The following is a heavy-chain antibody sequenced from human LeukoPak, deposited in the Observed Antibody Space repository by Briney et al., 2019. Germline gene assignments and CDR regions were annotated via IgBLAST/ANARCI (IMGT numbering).Heavy chain of an antibody. V-gene: IGHV4-39*01. CDR3: ARDVVATILIDY. CDR2: MYYSGST. Sequence: SETLSLTCSVSGGSISSSRYFWGWIRQPPGKGLEWIGSMYYSGSTYYNPSLKSRVTISVDTSKKQFSLQLSSVTAADTAVYYCARDVVATILIDYWGQGTLVTVSS. J-gene: IGHJ4*02. D-gene: IGHD5-12*01. CDR1: GGSISSSRYF.